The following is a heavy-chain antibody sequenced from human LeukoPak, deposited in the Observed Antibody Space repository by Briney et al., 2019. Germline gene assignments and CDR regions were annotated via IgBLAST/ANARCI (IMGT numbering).Heavy chain of an antibody. Sequence: GGSLRLSCAASGFTFDDYAMHWVRQAPGKGLEWVSGISWNSGSIGYADSVKGRFTISRDNAKNSLYLQMNSLRAEDTALYYCATLQLPLRPPVYYYYMDVWGKGTTVTVSS. CDR3: ATLQLPLRPPVYYYYMDV. J-gene: IGHJ6*03. D-gene: IGHD2-2*01. CDR1: GFTFDDYA. CDR2: ISWNSGSI. V-gene: IGHV3-9*01.